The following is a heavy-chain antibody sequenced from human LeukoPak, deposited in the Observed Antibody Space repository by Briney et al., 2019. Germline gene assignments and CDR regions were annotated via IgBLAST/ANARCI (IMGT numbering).Heavy chain of an antibody. CDR2: ISYDGSNK. V-gene: IGHV3-30-3*02. D-gene: IGHD2-2*01. J-gene: IGHJ6*03. CDR1: GFTFSSYA. Sequence: QPGGSLRLSCAASGFTFSSYAMHWVRQAPGKGLEWVAVISYDGSNKYYADSVKGRFTISRDNSKNTLYLQMNSLRAEDTAVYYCAKSHPPNDIVVVPAVIFYYYYYMDVWGKGTTVTVSS. CDR3: AKSHPPNDIVVVPAVIFYYYYYMDV.